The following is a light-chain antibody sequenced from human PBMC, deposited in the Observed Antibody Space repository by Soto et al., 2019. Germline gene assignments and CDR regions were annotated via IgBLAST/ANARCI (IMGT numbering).Light chain of an antibody. V-gene: IGLV1-51*01. J-gene: IGLJ1*01. CDR1: SSNIGNNY. Sequence: QSVLTQPPSVSAAPGQKVTISCSGSSSNIGNNYVSWYQQLPGKAPKLLIYDNNNRPSGIPNRFSGSKSGNTASLTISGLQAEDEADYYCYSYTSSNTYVFGTGTKVTVL. CDR2: DNN. CDR3: YSYTSSNTYV.